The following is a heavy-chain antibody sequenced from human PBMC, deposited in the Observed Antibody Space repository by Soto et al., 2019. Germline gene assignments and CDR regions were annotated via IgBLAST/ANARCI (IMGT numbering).Heavy chain of an antibody. V-gene: IGHV3-23*01. CDR3: AKRGCSGGSCYKVS. D-gene: IGHD2-15*01. CDR1: GFTFSSYA. CDR2: ISGSGGST. Sequence: GGSLRLSCAASGFTFSSYAMSWVRQAPGKGLEWVSAISGSGGSTYYADSVKGRFTISRDNSKNTLYLQMNSLRAEDTAVYYCAKRGCSGGSCYKVSWGQGTLVTVSS. J-gene: IGHJ4*02.